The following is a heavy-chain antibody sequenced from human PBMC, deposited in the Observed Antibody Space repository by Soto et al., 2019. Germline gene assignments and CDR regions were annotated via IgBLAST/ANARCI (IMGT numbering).Heavy chain of an antibody. CDR3: ARGAVADYSRVFDY. CDR1: GYSVSSNSAA. CDR2: TYYRSKWYK. V-gene: IGHV6-1*01. J-gene: IGHJ4*02. D-gene: IGHD6-19*01. Sequence: SQTRSLTCAISGYSVSSNSAAWKLIRQSPSRGLEWLGRTYYRSKWYKDYEVSVKSRITINLDTSKNQFSLQLNSVTPEDTAVYYCARGAVADYSRVFDYWGQGTLVTVSS.